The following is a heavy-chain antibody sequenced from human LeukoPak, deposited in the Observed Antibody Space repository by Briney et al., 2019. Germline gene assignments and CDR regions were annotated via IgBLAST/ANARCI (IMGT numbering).Heavy chain of an antibody. V-gene: IGHV3-23*01. CDR1: GFTFSSYA. J-gene: IGHJ4*02. D-gene: IGHD6-6*01. Sequence: GGSLRLSCAASGFTFSSYAMSWVRQAPGKGLERVSAISGSGGSTYYADSVKGRFTISRDNSKNTLYLQMNSLRAEDTAVYYCAKHIAARPRPLDYWGQGTLVTVSS. CDR3: AKHIAARPRPLDY. CDR2: ISGSGGST.